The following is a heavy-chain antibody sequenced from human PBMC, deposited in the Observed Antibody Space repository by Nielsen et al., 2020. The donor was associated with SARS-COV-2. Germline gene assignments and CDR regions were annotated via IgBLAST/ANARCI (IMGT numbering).Heavy chain of an antibody. CDR1: GFIFSNYS. V-gene: IGHV3-21*01. CDR2: ISSSSSYI. Sequence: GESLKISCTASGFIFSNYSMNWVRQAPGKGLEWVSSISSSSSYIYYADSVKGRFTISRDNAKNSLYLQMNSLRAEDTAVYYCARVYSTVPYFDYWGQGTLVTVSS. D-gene: IGHD4-11*01. J-gene: IGHJ4*02. CDR3: ARVYSTVPYFDY.